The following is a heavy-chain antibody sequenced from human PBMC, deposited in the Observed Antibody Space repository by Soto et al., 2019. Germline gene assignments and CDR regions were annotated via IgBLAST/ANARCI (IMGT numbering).Heavy chain of an antibody. CDR3: ARPIAAAGHFTNWFDP. D-gene: IGHD6-13*01. J-gene: IGHJ5*02. Sequence: SQTLSLTCTVSGGSLSSSSYYWGWIRQPPGKGLEWIGSIYYSGSTYYNPSLKSRLTISVDTSKNQSSLKLSSVTAADTAVYYCARPIAAAGHFTNWFDPWGQGTLVTVSS. V-gene: IGHV4-39*01. CDR2: IYYSGST. CDR1: GGSLSSSSYY.